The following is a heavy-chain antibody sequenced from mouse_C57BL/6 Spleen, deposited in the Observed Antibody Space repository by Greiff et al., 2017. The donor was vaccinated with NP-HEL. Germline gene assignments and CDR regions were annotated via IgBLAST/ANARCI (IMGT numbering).Heavy chain of an antibody. D-gene: IGHD1-1*01. V-gene: IGHV1-53*01. CDR1: GYTFTSYW. CDR3: AKNTTPQRPLFAY. J-gene: IGHJ3*01. CDR2: INPSNGGT. Sequence: VQLQQSGTELVKPGASVKLSCKASGYTFTSYWMHWVKQRPGQGLEWIGNINPSNGGTNYNEKFKSKATLTVDKSSSTAYMQLSSLTSEDSAVYYCAKNTTPQRPLFAYWGQGTLVTVSA.